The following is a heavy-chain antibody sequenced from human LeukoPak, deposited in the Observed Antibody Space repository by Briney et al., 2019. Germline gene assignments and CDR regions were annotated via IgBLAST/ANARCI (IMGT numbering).Heavy chain of an antibody. Sequence: GGSLTLSCAACGFTFRRYGMLCVSQAPGKTLEWVAFIRYDGSHKYYAHCLKGRFTISRDNAKNSLYLPMNSLRAEDAAVYYCARGSRLGVVELDAFDIWGQGTMVTVSS. CDR3: ARGSRLGVVELDAFDI. V-gene: IGHV3-30*02. D-gene: IGHD3-3*01. CDR1: GFTFRRYG. CDR2: IRYDGSHK. J-gene: IGHJ3*02.